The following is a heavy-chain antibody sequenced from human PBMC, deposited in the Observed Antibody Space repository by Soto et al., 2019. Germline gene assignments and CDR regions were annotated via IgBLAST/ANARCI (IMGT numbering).Heavy chain of an antibody. J-gene: IGHJ6*02. V-gene: IGHV4-61*01. CDR3: SRRRGPGLFYGTDV. CDR1: GASVDRDTSY. Sequence: QVQLRESGPGVVKPSETLSLTCSVSGASVDRDTSYWIWSRQTPGNGLEWIGYIYLSGFTDYNPSLKSRATISVDASRNQFSLKLDPVTAADTAVYYWSRRRGPGLFYGTDVWGQGTTVTVSS. CDR2: IYLSGFT.